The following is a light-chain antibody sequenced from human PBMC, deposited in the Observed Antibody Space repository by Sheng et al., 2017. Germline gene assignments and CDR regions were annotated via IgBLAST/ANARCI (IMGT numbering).Light chain of an antibody. CDR2: SAS. CDR3: QQYDNWPLIS. J-gene: IGKJ4*01. CDR1: QSVSSSY. Sequence: EIVLTQSPGTLSLSPGERATLSCRSSQSVSSSYLAWYQQKPGLAPRLLIYSASTRATDIPARFSGSGSGTEFTLTISGLQSEDFAIYYCQQYDNWPLISFGGGTRVEIE. V-gene: IGKV3-15*01.